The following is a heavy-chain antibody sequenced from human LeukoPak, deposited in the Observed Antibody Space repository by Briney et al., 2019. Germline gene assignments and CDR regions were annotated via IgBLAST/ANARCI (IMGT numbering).Heavy chain of an antibody. J-gene: IGHJ4*02. CDR3: ARESDTAMVTRPFDY. V-gene: IGHV4-4*07. Sequence: SETLSLTCTVSGGSISSYYLSWIRQPAGQGLEWIGRIYTSGSTNYNPSLKSRVTMSVDTSKNQFSLKLSSVTAADTAVYYCARESDTAMVTRPFDYWGQGTLVTVSS. D-gene: IGHD5-18*01. CDR2: IYTSGST. CDR1: GGSISSYY.